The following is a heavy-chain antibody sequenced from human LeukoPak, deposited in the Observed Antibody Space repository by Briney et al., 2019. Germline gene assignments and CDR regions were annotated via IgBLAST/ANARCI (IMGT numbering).Heavy chain of an antibody. CDR1: GFTFSNNA. J-gene: IGHJ4*02. Sequence: GGSLRLSCSASGFTFSNNAMHWVRQAPGKGLEYVSGISGNGDSTYYADSVKGRFTISRDNSKNTLYLQMSSLRADDTAVYYCAKDPWGSSWFWGQGTLVIVSS. CDR3: AKDPWGSSWF. V-gene: IGHV3-64*04. CDR2: ISGNGDST. D-gene: IGHD6-13*01.